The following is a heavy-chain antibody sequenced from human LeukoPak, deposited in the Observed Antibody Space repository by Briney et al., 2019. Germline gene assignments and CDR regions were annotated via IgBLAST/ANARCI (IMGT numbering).Heavy chain of an antibody. CDR3: ARGPITMVRGVIIEYFDY. D-gene: IGHD3-10*01. J-gene: IGHJ4*02. CDR2: IWYDGSNK. V-gene: IGHV3-33*01. CDR1: GFTFSSYG. Sequence: GGSLRLSCAASGFTFSSYGMHWVRQASGKGLEWVAVIWYDGSNKYYADSVKGRFTTSRDNSKNTLYLQMNSLRAEDTAVYYCARGPITMVRGVIIEYFDYWGQGTLVTVSS.